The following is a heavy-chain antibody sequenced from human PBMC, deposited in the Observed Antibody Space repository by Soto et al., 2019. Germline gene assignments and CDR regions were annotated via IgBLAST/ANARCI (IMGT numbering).Heavy chain of an antibody. CDR1: GFTFGSYA. D-gene: IGHD2-15*01. CDR3: AINLQKFDISHIVLQFDF. V-gene: IGHV3-23*01. CDR2: ASGGGII. Sequence: PGGSLRLSCAASGFTFGSYAMSWVRQAPGRGLEWVSGASGGGIIYYADSVKGRFTISRDNSKNTLYLQMNSLRAEDTAVYYCAINLQKFDISHIVLQFDFCGEGTPVTVSS. J-gene: IGHJ5*01.